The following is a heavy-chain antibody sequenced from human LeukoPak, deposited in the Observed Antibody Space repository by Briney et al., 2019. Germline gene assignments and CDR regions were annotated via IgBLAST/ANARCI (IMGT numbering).Heavy chain of an antibody. CDR2: ISGSGGST. J-gene: IGHJ4*02. D-gene: IGHD4-11*01. Sequence: GGSLRLSCAASGFTFSSYAMSWVRQAPGKGLEWVSAISGSGGSTYYADSVKGRFTISRDNSKSTLYLQMNSLRAEDTAVYYCARSVPDYTRFDYWGQGALVTVSS. CDR3: ARSVPDYTRFDY. V-gene: IGHV3-23*01. CDR1: GFTFSSYA.